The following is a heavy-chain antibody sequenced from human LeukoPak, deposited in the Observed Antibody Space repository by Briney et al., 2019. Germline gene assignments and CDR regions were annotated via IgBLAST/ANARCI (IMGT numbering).Heavy chain of an antibody. V-gene: IGHV3-74*01. CDR2: IKSDGSST. Sequence: PGGSLRLSCAASGFTFSNYWMHWGRQAPGKGLVWVSRIKSDGSSTSYADSVKGRFTISRDNAKNTLYLQMNSLRAEDTAVYYCARDPWQFAHDAFDIWGRGTMVTVSS. CDR1: GFTFSNYW. CDR3: ARDPWQFAHDAFDI. J-gene: IGHJ3*02. D-gene: IGHD3-10*01.